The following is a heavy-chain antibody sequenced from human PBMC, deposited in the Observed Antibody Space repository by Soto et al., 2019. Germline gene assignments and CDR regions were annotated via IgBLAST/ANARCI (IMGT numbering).Heavy chain of an antibody. CDR2: ISGSGGST. V-gene: IGHV3-23*01. Sequence: PGWSLGLSCAASGFTFSSYAMSWVRQAPGKGLEWVSAISGSGGSTYYADSVKGRFTISRDNSKNTLYLQMNSLRAEDTAVYYCARGIEYSSSPDALDLWGQGTTVIVS. CDR1: GFTFSSYA. CDR3: ARGIEYSSSPDALDL. D-gene: IGHD6-6*01. J-gene: IGHJ3*01.